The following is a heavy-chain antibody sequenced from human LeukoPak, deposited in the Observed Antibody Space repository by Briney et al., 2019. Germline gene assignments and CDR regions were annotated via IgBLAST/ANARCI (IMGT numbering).Heavy chain of an antibody. CDR3: ARYIVEDAFDI. CDR2: IKQDGSEK. V-gene: IGHV3-7*01. J-gene: IGHJ3*02. Sequence: GGSLRLSCAASGFTFSSYWMSWVRQAPGKGLEWVANIKQDGSEKYYVDSVKGRFTISRDNAKNSLSLQMNSLRAEDTAVYYCARYIVEDAFDIGRQGTMVTVFS. CDR1: GFTFSSYW. D-gene: IGHD3-22*01.